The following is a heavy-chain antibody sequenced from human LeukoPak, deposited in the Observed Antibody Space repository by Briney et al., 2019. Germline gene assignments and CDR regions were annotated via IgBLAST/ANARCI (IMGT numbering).Heavy chain of an antibody. CDR2: ISSSGTYI. Sequence: GGSLRLSCATSGFTFSTYGMNWVRQAPGKGLEWVSSISSSGTYIYYADSVKGRFTISRENARHSVYLQMNSLRAEDTALYYCARAKPGGSGSDYGDRNIDYWGQGTLVTVSS. CDR1: GFTFSTYG. J-gene: IGHJ4*02. V-gene: IGHV3-21*04. D-gene: IGHD4-17*01. CDR3: ARAKPGGSGSDYGDRNIDY.